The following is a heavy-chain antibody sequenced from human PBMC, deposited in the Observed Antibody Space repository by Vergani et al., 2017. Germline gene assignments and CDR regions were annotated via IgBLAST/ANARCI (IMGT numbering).Heavy chain of an antibody. CDR1: GFTSSYYG. CDR3: ATKSCGTPGCQIGYFRE. Sequence: QVQLAESGGGRVQPGRSLRLSCAASGFTSSYYGMHWVRQAPGKELEWVAVISYDGTQKYYADSVKGRFTISRDNSKSTLYLQMNSLRTEDTAVYYCATKSCGTPGCQIGYFREWGQGTLVTVSS. CDR2: ISYDGTQK. J-gene: IGHJ1*01. D-gene: IGHD1-1*01. V-gene: IGHV3-30*03.